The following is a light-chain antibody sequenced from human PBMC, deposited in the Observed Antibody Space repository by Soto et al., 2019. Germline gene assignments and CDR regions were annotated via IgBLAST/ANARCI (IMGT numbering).Light chain of an antibody. Sequence: AIQMTQSPSSLSASVLYIVTITSRASQDIRKDVGWYQQKPGIAPKLLIYDASSLESGVPSRFSGSGSGTEFTLTISSLQPDDFATYYCKQYNSRWKFGQGTKVDNK. CDR1: QDIRKD. V-gene: IGKV1-13*02. CDR3: KQYNSRWK. CDR2: DAS. J-gene: IGKJ1*01.